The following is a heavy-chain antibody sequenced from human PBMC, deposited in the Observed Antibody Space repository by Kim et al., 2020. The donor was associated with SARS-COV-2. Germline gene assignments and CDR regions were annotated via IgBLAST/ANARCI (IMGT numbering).Heavy chain of an antibody. Sequence: GGSLRLSCAASGFTFSTYAMNWVRQAPGKGLEWVSTITNSGAWTDYADSVKGRFTISRDNSKNTLYLQMNSLRAEDTALYYCAKDPIAGDKLVWFDPWGQGTLVTASS. D-gene: IGHD6-13*01. J-gene: IGHJ5*02. V-gene: IGHV3-23*01. CDR2: ITNSGAWT. CDR3: AKDPIAGDKLVWFDP. CDR1: GFTFSTYA.